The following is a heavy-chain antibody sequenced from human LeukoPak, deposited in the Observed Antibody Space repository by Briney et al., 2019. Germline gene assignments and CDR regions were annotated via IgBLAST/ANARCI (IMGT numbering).Heavy chain of an antibody. CDR3: ARHFYSVGAADY. J-gene: IGHJ4*02. Sequence: SQTLSLTCAVSGGSISSGGYSWSWIRQPPGKGLEWIGYIYHSGSTYYNPSLKSRVTISVDTSKNQFSLKLSSVTAADTAVYYCARHFYSVGAADYWGQGTLVTVSS. D-gene: IGHD1-26*01. CDR1: GGSISSGGYS. CDR2: IYHSGST. V-gene: IGHV4-30-2*03.